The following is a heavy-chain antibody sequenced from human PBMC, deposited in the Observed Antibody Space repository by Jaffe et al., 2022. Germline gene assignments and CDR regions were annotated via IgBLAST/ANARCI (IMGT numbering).Heavy chain of an antibody. CDR2: IYRGGST. J-gene: IGHJ4*02. CDR3: ARDLFSGTYSDY. D-gene: IGHD1-26*01. Sequence: EVQLVESGGGLVQPGGSLRLSCAASGFTVSSDYMSWVRQAPGKGLEWVSVIYRGGSTNYADAVEGRFTISRDNSKNTLYLQMNSLRPEDTAVYYCARDLFSGTYSDYWGQGTLVTVSS. V-gene: IGHV3-66*02. CDR1: GFTVSSDY.